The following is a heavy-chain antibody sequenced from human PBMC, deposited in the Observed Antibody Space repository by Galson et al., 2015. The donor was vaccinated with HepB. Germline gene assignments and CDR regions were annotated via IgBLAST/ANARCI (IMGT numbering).Heavy chain of an antibody. CDR1: GYSFTSYW. J-gene: IGHJ3*02. Sequence: QSGAEVKKPGESLKISCKGSGYSFTSYWIGWVRQMPGKGLEWMGIIYPGDSDTRYSPSFQGQVTISADKSISTAYLQWSSLKASDTAMYYCARLIPPSEYQLLFRAFDIWGQGTMVTVSS. CDR3: ARLIPPSEYQLLFRAFDI. V-gene: IGHV5-51*03. D-gene: IGHD2-2*01. CDR2: IYPGDSDT.